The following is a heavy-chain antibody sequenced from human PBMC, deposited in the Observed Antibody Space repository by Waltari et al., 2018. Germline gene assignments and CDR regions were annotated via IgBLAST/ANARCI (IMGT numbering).Heavy chain of an antibody. V-gene: IGHV4-38-2*01. Sequence: QVQLRESGPGLVTPSETLSLICAVSGYSISSGSYWGWVRRPPGKGLEWIASIHHTGCTYDNPSLEGRVTGSVDMARNHFSLNLRSLTAADTAFYYCARVTVDQWPQRFDFWGQGALVTVSS. D-gene: IGHD6-19*01. CDR3: ARVTVDQWPQRFDF. J-gene: IGHJ4*02. CDR1: GYSISSGSY. CDR2: IHHTGCT.